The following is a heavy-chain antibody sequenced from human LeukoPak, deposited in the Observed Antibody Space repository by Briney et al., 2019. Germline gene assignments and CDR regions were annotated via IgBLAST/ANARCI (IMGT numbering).Heavy chain of an antibody. CDR3: ARGTHWVKDDSSGWFEDY. CDR1: GFTFSSYA. D-gene: IGHD6-19*01. J-gene: IGHJ4*02. Sequence: PGGSLRLSCATSGFTFSSYAMSWVRQAPGKGLEWVSGIGARGGSTYYADSVKGRFTISRDNSKNTLYLQMNSLRPEDTAVYYCARGTHWVKDDSSGWFEDYWGQGTLVTVSS. CDR2: IGARGGST. V-gene: IGHV3-23*01.